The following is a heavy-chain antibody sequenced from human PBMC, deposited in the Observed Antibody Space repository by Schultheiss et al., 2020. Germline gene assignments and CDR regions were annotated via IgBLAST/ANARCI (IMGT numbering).Heavy chain of an antibody. Sequence: GGSLRLSCAVSGFTVTGNYMSWVRQAPGKGLEWVSCITRSNNYMYYADSVKGRFTISRDNAKNSLYLQMNSLRAEDTAVYYCARSDYMDNWGQGTLVTVSS. V-gene: IGHV3-21*01. CDR3: ARSDYMDN. J-gene: IGHJ4*02. CDR2: ITRSNNYM. CDR1: GFTVTGNY.